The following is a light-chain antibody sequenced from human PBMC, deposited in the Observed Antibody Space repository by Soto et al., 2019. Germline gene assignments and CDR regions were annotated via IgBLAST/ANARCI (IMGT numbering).Light chain of an antibody. CDR2: GTS. CDR1: NSNIGTGFD. Sequence: QSVLTQPPSVSGAPGQRVTIACTGNNSNIGTGFDVHWYRHFPGAAPKLLLSGTSHRPSGVPDRFSGSKSGTSASLAITGLQADDEAEYYCVSYTSSTTYVFGTGTKLTVL. V-gene: IGLV1-40*01. CDR3: VSYTSSTTYV. J-gene: IGLJ1*01.